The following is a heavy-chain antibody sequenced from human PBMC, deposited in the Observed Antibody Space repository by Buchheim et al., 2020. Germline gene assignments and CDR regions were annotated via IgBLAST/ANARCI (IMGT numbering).Heavy chain of an antibody. CDR2: IYYSGST. J-gene: IGHJ5*02. D-gene: IGHD3-22*01. CDR3: ARALGYYDSSGYSVWFDP. Sequence: QVQLQESGPGLVKPSQTLSLTCTVSGGSISSGDYYWSWIRQPPGKGLEWIGYIYYSGSTYYNPSLKSRVTISVDTSKNPFSLKLSSVTAADTAVYYCARALGYYDSSGYSVWFDPWGQGTL. CDR1: GGSISSGDYY. V-gene: IGHV4-30-4*01.